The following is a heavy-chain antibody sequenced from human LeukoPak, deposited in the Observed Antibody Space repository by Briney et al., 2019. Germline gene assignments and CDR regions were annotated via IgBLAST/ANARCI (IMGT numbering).Heavy chain of an antibody. Sequence: PGGSLRLSRVASGFTFSSYAMSWVRQAPGRGLEWVSVVSPTGGSKYYADSVKGRFTISRDNSKNTLYLQMNSLRADDTAIYYCANQLRASGADYWCQGTLVTVSS. V-gene: IGHV3-23*01. CDR3: ANQLRASGADY. J-gene: IGHJ4*02. CDR1: GFTFSSYA. D-gene: IGHD2-21*01. CDR2: VSPTGGSK.